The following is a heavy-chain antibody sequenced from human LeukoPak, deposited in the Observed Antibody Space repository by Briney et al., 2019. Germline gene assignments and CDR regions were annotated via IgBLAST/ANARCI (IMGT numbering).Heavy chain of an antibody. CDR1: GGSIRSSSYY. CDR2: IYYSGST. Sequence: PSETLSLTCTVSGGSIRSSSYYWGWIRQPPGKGLEWIGNIYYSGSTWNNPSLKSRVTTSVDTSKNQFSLKVTSVTAADTAVYYCAREDAEQMDNSFDIWGQGTMVTVSS. CDR3: AREDAEQMDNSFDI. J-gene: IGHJ3*02. D-gene: IGHD5-24*01. V-gene: IGHV4-39*02.